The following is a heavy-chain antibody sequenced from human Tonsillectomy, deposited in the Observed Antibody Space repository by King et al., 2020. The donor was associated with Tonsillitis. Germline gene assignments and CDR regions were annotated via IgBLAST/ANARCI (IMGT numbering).Heavy chain of an antibody. D-gene: IGHD1-14*01. J-gene: IGHJ6*03. CDR3: AREEPSRYYYYYMDV. CDR2: TRSKADSYTT. CDR1: GFTFSDHY. Sequence: VQLVESGGGLVQPGGSLRLSCAASGFTFSDHYMDWVRQAPGKGLEWVGRTRSKADSYTTEYAASVKGRFTISRDDSKNSLYLQMNSLKNEDTAVYYCAREEPSRYYYYYMDVWGKGTTVTVSS. V-gene: IGHV3-72*01.